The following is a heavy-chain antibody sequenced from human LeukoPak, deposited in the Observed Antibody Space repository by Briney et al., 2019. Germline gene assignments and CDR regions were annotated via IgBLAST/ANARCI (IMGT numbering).Heavy chain of an antibody. J-gene: IGHJ4*02. CDR1: GFSFNTYA. D-gene: IGHD3-9*01. V-gene: IGHV3-33*01. Sequence: GGSLTLSCAASGFSFNTYAMHWVRQAPGQGLEWVALIWHDGSHKFYSNSVRGQFTISRDNSKNTVYLQMNSLRAEDTAVYYCARDPAPHYDILTGYWRWYFDYWGQGTLVTVSS. CDR2: IWHDGSHK. CDR3: ARDPAPHYDILTGYWRWYFDY.